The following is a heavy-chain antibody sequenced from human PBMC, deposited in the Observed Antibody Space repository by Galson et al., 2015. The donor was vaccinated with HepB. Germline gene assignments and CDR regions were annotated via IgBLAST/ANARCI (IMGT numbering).Heavy chain of an antibody. J-gene: IGHJ4*02. V-gene: IGHV3-21*01. CDR3: ARDDYNYYDSSGYFDY. Sequence: SLRLSCAASGFTFSSYSMNWVRQAPGKGLEWVSSISSSSSYIYYADSVKGRFTISRDNAKNSLYLQMNSLRAEDTAVYYCARDDYNYYDSSGYFDYWGQGTLVTVSS. CDR2: ISSSSSYI. D-gene: IGHD3-22*01. CDR1: GFTFSSYS.